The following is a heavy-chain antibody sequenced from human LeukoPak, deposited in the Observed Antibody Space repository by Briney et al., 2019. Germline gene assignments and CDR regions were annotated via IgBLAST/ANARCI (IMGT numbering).Heavy chain of an antibody. CDR3: ANLAYCGGDCSRGAFDY. CDR1: GGSISSCDYY. Sequence: PSQTLSLTCTVSGGSISSCDYYWSWIRQPPGKGLEWIGYIYYSGSTYYNPSLKSRVTISVDTSKNQFSLKLSSVTAADTAVYYCANLAYCGGDCSRGAFDYWGQGTLVTVSS. J-gene: IGHJ4*02. V-gene: IGHV4-30-4*01. D-gene: IGHD2-21*02. CDR2: IYYSGST.